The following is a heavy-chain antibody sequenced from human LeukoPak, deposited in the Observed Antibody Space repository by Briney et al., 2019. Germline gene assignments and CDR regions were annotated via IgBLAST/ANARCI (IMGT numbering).Heavy chain of an antibody. D-gene: IGHD5-18*01. CDR1: GFTLSSYS. CDR2: ITSSSSYI. J-gene: IGHJ4*02. Sequence: PGGSLRLSCAASGFTLSSYSMNWVRQAPGKGLEWVSSITSSSSYIYYADSVKGRFTISRDNAKNSLYLQMNSLRAEDTAVYYCARDGYSYGRFDYWGQGTLVTVSS. V-gene: IGHV3-21*01. CDR3: ARDGYSYGRFDY.